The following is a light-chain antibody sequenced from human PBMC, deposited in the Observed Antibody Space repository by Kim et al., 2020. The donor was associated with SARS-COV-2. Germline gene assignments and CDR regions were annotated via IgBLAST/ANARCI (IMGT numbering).Light chain of an antibody. CDR3: NSRESGVNHVV. CDR1: SLRSYY. CDR2: EKN. V-gene: IGLV3-19*01. Sequence: SSELTQDPAVSVALGQTVRITCQGDSLRSYYASWYQQKPGQAPVLVTYEKNNWSSGIPDRFSGSSPGNTASLIITGARAEDEADYYCNSRESGVNHVVFG. J-gene: IGLJ3*02.